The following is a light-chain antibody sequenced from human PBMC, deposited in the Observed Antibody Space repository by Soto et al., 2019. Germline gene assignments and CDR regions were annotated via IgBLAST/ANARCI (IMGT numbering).Light chain of an antibody. J-gene: IGKJ1*01. CDR3: QQYAFSPWT. CDR2: GAS. Sequence: EIVLTQSPGTLSLSPGERATLSCRASQSVSSSYLVWYQQKPGQAPRLLIYGASSRATGIPDRFSGSGSGTDFTLTISRLEPEDFAVYYCQQYAFSPWTFGQGTKVEIK. CDR1: QSVSSSY. V-gene: IGKV3-20*01.